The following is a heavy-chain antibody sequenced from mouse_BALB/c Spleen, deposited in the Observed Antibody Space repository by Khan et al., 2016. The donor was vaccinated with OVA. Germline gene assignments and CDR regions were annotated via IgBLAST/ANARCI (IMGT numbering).Heavy chain of an antibody. CDR1: GFNIKDTY. J-gene: IGHJ3*01. V-gene: IGHV14-3*02. CDR2: IDTLTGNT. Sequence: VQLQQPGTELVKPGASVKLSCTASGFNIKDTYIHWVKQRPGQGLEWIGRIDTLTGNTKFQGQATITADTSSNTAYLQLSSLTSECAAVYYCVSPNWFAYWGQGTLVTVSA. CDR3: VSPNWFAY.